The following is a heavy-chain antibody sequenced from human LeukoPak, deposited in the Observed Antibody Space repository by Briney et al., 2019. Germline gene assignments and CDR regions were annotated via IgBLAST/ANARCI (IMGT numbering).Heavy chain of an antibody. D-gene: IGHD3-22*01. CDR1: GYTFTSYD. V-gene: IGHV1-8*01. CDR3: ARVAYYYDSSGYYYPYYFDY. Sequence: GASVKVSCKASGYTFTSYDINWVRQATGQGLEWMGWMNPNSGNTGYAQRFQGRVTMTRNTSISTAYMELSSLRSEDTAVYYCARVAYYYDSSGYYYPYYFDYWGQGTLVTVSS. J-gene: IGHJ4*02. CDR2: MNPNSGNT.